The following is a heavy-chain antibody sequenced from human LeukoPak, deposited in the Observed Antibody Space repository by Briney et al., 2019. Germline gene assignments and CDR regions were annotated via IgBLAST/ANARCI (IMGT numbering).Heavy chain of an antibody. J-gene: IGHJ6*02. CDR1: GFTFSSYA. Sequence: GGSLRLSCAASGFTFSSYAIRWVRQAPGTGLEWVSSIPGSGGATYYADSVRGRFSISRDSSKNTVYLQMNSLRDEDTAVYYCARARPWDSSRSYYFGMDVWGHGTTVTVSS. D-gene: IGHD3-22*01. V-gene: IGHV3-23*01. CDR2: IPGSGGAT. CDR3: ARARPWDSSRSYYFGMDV.